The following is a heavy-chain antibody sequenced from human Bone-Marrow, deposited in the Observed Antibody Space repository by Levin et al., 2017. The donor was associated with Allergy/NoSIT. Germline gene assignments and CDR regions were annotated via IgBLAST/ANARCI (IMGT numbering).Heavy chain of an antibody. CDR2: INSDGDST. CDR3: GRALGIDY. D-gene: IGHD3-16*01. V-gene: IGHV3-74*01. J-gene: IGHJ4*02. CDR1: GFSFSGYW. Sequence: SCAASGFSFSGYWMHWVRQVPGKGLVWVGRINSDGDSTDYAASVKGRFRISRDNAKETVYLEMHSLTADDSAIYYCGRALGIDYWGQGTLVTVSS.